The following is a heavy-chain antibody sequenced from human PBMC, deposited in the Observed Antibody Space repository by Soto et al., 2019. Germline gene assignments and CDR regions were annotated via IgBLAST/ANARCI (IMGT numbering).Heavy chain of an antibody. CDR2: IIPVFRTS. D-gene: IGHD3-16*01. CDR3: AKDGPWDGGGGES. Sequence: QVQLVQSGAEVKKPGSSVRVSCSASGVTFSSCAFTWVRQAPGQGVGWMGNIIPVFRTSTYGQRFQGSLTIGADESTKTLYIELSSLRSEDTTGYFCAKDGPWDGGGGESWGHGTLVNVSS. V-gene: IGHV1-69*18. J-gene: IGHJ4*01. CDR1: GVTFSSCA.